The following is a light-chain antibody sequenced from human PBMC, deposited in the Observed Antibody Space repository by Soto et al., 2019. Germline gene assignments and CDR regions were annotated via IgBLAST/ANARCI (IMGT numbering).Light chain of an antibody. CDR2: DVS. J-gene: IGLJ1*01. CDR3: SSYTSSSPYV. V-gene: IGLV2-14*01. CDR1: SSDVGGYNY. Sequence: QSALTQPASVSGSPGQSITISCTGTSSDVGGYNYVSWYQQHPGKAPKLMIYDVSNRPSGVSNRFSGSKSGNTASLTISWLHAEDEADYYCSSYTSSSPYVFGTGTKVTVL.